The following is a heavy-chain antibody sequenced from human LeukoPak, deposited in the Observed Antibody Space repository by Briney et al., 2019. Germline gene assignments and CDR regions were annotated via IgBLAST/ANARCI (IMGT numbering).Heavy chain of an antibody. CDR1: GFTFSTYG. CDR2: ISGSAART. Sequence: PGGSLRLSCAASGFTFSTYGMTWVRQAPGRGLEWVSAISGSAARTFYADSVKGRFTISRDNAKNSLYLQMNSLRAEDTAVYYCARKRFGYSYGLDYWGQGTLVTVSS. D-gene: IGHD5-18*01. J-gene: IGHJ4*02. CDR3: ARKRFGYSYGLDY. V-gene: IGHV3-23*01.